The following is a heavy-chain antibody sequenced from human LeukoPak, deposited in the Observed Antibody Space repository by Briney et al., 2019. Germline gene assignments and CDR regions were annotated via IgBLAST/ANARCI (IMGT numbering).Heavy chain of an antibody. CDR2: IIPIFGTA. Sequence: ASVKVSCKASGGTFSSYAISWVRQAPGQGLEWMGGIIPIFGTANYAQKFQGRVTITADESTSTAYMELSSLRSEDTAVYYCAQSATIFGVVILHYYYYYGMDVWGQGTTVTVSS. D-gene: IGHD3-3*01. CDR1: GGTFSSYA. V-gene: IGHV1-69*13. CDR3: AQSATIFGVVILHYYYYYGMDV. J-gene: IGHJ6*02.